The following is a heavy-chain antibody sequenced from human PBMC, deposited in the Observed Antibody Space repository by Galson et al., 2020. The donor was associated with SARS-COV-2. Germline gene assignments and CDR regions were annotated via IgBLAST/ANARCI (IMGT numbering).Heavy chain of an antibody. CDR1: GYTFIGYY. Sequence: ASVKVSCKASGYTFIGYYIHWVRQAPGQGLEWMGWINPNSGGTNYAQKFQGRVTMTRDTSISTAYMELSRLRSDDTAVYYCARDPTTVSYYYYYGMDVWGQGTTVTVSS. D-gene: IGHD4-17*01. CDR3: ARDPTTVSYYYYYGMDV. V-gene: IGHV1-2*02. CDR2: INPNSGGT. J-gene: IGHJ6*02.